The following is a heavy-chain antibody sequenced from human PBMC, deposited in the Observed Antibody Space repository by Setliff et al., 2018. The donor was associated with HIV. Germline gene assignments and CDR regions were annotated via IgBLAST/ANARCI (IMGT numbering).Heavy chain of an antibody. V-gene: IGHV4-34*01. D-gene: IGHD6-19*01. CDR2: VTHSGRT. Sequence: SETLSLTCAVYGGSFSGYYWSWIRQPPGKGLEWIGGVTHSGRTNYNPSLESRVTTSVDTSKKQFSRRLTSVTAADTAVYYCARGVRDNSGWSSYYFDYWGQGTLVTVSS. CDR3: ARGVRDNSGWSSYYFDY. CDR1: GGSFSGYY. J-gene: IGHJ4*02.